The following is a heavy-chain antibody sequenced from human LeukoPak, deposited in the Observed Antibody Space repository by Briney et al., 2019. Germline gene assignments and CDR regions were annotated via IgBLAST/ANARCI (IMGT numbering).Heavy chain of an antibody. J-gene: IGHJ5*02. CDR1: GFTFSSYS. CDR3: AREYYGDYGLFDP. D-gene: IGHD4-17*01. CDR2: ISSSSSYI. V-gene: IGHV3-21*01. Sequence: PGGSLRLSCAASGFTFSSYSMNWVRQAPGKGLEWVSSISSSSSYIYYADSVKGRFTISRDNAKNSLYLQMNSLRAEDTAVYYCAREYYGDYGLFDPWGQGTLVTVSS.